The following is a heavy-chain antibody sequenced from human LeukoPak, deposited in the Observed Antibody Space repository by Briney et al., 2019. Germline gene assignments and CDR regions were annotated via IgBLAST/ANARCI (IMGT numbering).Heavy chain of an antibody. CDR3: VSPRGFSYGHFLY. V-gene: IGHV4-39*01. D-gene: IGHD5-18*01. CDR1: GGSISSSSAN. CDR2: IYYSKNT. J-gene: IGHJ4*02. Sequence: SETLSLTCTVSGGSISSSSANWGWIRQPPGKGLEWIGSIYYSKNTYYNPSLKSRVTISADTSKNQFSLTLGSVSATDTAVYYCVSPRGFSYGHFLYWGQGTLVTVSS.